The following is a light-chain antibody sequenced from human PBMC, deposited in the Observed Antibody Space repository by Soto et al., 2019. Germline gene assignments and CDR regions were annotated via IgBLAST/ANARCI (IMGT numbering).Light chain of an antibody. CDR1: ENVGTN. CDR2: GSS. J-gene: IGKJ4*01. CDR3: QQYNNWGLS. V-gene: IGKV3D-15*01. Sequence: IVMTQSPATLSVSPGEGVTLSCRASENVGTNLAWYQQKPGQAPRLLMYGSSTRSPRIPATFSGSGSGTEFTLTISSLQSEESAVYYCQQYNNWGLSFGGGTKVEIK.